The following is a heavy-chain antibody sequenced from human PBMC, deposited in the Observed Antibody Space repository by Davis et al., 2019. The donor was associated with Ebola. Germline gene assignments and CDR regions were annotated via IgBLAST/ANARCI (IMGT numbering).Heavy chain of an antibody. CDR3: ARDDYSNYYGMDV. CDR2: IYYRGST. J-gene: IGHJ6*02. D-gene: IGHD4-11*01. Sequence: SETLSLTCTVSAGSISSGSYYWSWTRQPPGKGLEWIGYIYYRGSTNYNPSRKSRVTISVDTSKNQFSLKLSSVTAADTAVYYCARDDYSNYYGMDVWGQGTTVTVSS. CDR1: AGSISSGSYY. V-gene: IGHV4-61*01.